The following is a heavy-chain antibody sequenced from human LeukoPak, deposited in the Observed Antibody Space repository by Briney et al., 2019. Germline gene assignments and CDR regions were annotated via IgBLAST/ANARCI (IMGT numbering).Heavy chain of an antibody. Sequence: SETLSLTCAVYGGSFSGYYWSWIRQPPGKGLEWIGEINHSGSTNYNPSLKSRVTISVDTSKNQFSLKLSSVTAADTAVYYCARIGRYCSSTSCYTIVWGSSWYGPYYFDYWGQGTLVTVSS. CDR3: ARIGRYCSSTSCYTIVWGSSWYGPYYFDY. D-gene: IGHD2-2*02. J-gene: IGHJ4*02. CDR2: INHSGST. CDR1: GGSFSGYY. V-gene: IGHV4-34*01.